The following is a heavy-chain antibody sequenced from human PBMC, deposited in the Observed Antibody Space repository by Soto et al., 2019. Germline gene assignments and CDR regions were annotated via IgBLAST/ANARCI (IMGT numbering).Heavy chain of an antibody. CDR3: ASGIVGALGGWFDP. CDR1: GGSFGGYY. D-gene: IGHD1-26*01. Sequence: PSETLSLTCAVYGGSFGGYYWSWIRQPPGKGLEWIGEINHSGSTNYNPSLKSRVTISVDTSKNQFSLKLSSVTAADTAVYYCASGIVGALGGWFDPWGQGTLVTVSS. CDR2: INHSGST. V-gene: IGHV4-34*01. J-gene: IGHJ5*02.